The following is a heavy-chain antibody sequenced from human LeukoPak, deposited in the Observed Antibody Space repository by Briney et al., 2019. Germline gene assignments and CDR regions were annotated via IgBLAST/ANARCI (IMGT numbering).Heavy chain of an antibody. Sequence: EPSETLSLTCAVYGGSFSGYYWSWIRQPPGKGLEWIGEINHSGSTNYNPSLKSRVTISVDTSKNQFSLKLSSVTAADTAVYYCARTTEGYAGGPGYSYYYYMDVWGKGTTVTISS. CDR3: ARTTEGYAGGPGYSYYYYMDV. V-gene: IGHV4-34*01. D-gene: IGHD5-12*01. CDR1: GGSFSGYY. CDR2: INHSGST. J-gene: IGHJ6*03.